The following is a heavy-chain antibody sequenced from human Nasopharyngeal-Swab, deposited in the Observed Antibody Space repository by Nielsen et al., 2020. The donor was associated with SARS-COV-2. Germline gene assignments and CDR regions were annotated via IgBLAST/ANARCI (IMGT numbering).Heavy chain of an antibody. CDR3: ARGDSF. J-gene: IGHJ6*02. D-gene: IGHD2-21*01. CDR2: ITGSAGRS. Sequence: GESLKISCAASGFTFSDYAMGWVRQAPGKGLEWVSLITGSAGRSDYADSVQGRFTISRDNSKNTLDLQMNSLRVEDTAVYYCARGDSFWGQGTTVTVSS. CDR1: GFTFSDYA. V-gene: IGHV3-23*01.